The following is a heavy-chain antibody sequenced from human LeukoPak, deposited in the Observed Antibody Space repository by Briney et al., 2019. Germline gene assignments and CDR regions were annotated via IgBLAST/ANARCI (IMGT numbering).Heavy chain of an antibody. J-gene: IGHJ6*03. D-gene: IGHD3/OR15-3a*01. CDR1: GGSISSYY. Sequence: SETLSLTCTVSGGSISSYYWSWIRQPPGKGLDWIGYIYYSGSTNYNPSLKSRVTISVDKSKNQFSLKLSSVTAADTAVYYCAGRNYDFWTDYYYMDVWGKGTTVTVSS. V-gene: IGHV4-59*13. CDR2: IYYSGST. CDR3: AGRNYDFWTDYYYMDV.